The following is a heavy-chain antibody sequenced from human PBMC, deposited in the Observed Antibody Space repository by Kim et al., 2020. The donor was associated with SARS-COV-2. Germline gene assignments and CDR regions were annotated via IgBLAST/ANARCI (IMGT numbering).Heavy chain of an antibody. Sequence: GGSLRLSCAASGFTFSSYAMSWVRQAPGKGLEWVSAISGSGGSTYYADSVKGRFTISRDNSKNTLYLQMNSPRAEDTAVYYCANLGVWIQVPGGMDVWGQGTTVTVSS. CDR1: GFTFSSYA. CDR3: ANLGVWIQVPGGMDV. J-gene: IGHJ6*02. CDR2: ISGSGGST. V-gene: IGHV3-23*01. D-gene: IGHD5-18*01.